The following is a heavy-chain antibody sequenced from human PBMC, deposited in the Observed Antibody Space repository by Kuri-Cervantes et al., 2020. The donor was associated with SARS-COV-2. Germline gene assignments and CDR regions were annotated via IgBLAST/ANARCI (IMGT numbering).Heavy chain of an antibody. CDR2: ISYDGSNK. V-gene: IGHV3-30*04. D-gene: IGHD1-1*01. CDR3: AKGAYYTNWTYFEY. J-gene: IGHJ4*02. CDR1: GFTFSSYA. Sequence: GGSLRLSCAASGFTFSSYAMHWVRQAPGKGLEWVAVISYDGSNKYYADSVKGRFTISRDNSKNTLYLQMKSLRVEDTAVYFCAKGAYYTNWTYFEYWGQGTLVTVSS.